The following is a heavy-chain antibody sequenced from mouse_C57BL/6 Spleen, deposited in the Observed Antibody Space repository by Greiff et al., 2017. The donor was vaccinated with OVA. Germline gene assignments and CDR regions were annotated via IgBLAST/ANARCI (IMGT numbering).Heavy chain of an antibody. CDR2: IDPSDSYT. J-gene: IGHJ2*01. V-gene: IGHV1-50*01. CDR3: ARSFGSGYYFDN. D-gene: IGHD3-2*02. CDR1: GYTFTSYW. Sequence: LVESGAELVKPGASVKLSCKASGYTFTSYWMQWVKQRPGQGLEWIGEIDPSDSYTNYNQKFKGKATLTVDTSSSPAYMQLSSLTSEDSAVYYCARSFGSGYYFDNWGQGTTLTVSS.